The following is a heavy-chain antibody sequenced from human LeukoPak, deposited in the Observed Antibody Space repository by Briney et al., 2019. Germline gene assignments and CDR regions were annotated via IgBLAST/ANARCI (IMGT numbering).Heavy chain of an antibody. CDR1: GFTFSSYA. CDR2: ISYDGSNK. CDR3: ARDRISYTIFTFGLDY. D-gene: IGHD3-9*01. V-gene: IGHV3-30*04. J-gene: IGHJ4*02. Sequence: SGGSLRLSCAASGFTFSSYAMHWVRQAPGKGLEWVAVISYDGSNKYYADSVKGRFTISRDNSKNTLYLQMNSLRAEDTAVYYCARDRISYTIFTFGLDYWGQGTLVTVSS.